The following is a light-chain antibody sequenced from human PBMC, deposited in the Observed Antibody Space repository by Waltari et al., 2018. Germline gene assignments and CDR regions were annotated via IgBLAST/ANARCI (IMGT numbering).Light chain of an antibody. V-gene: IGLV3-1*01. CDR2: QDS. CDR1: KLGAKQ. CDR3: QAWDSSTALYV. J-gene: IGLJ1*01. Sequence: SYELTLPSSVSVSPGPTASISCPCVKLGAKQSCRYHQKPGQSPMLVIYQDSKRPSGIPERFSGSNSGNTATLTIIGTQAMDEADYYWQAWDSSTALYVFGTGTKVTVL.